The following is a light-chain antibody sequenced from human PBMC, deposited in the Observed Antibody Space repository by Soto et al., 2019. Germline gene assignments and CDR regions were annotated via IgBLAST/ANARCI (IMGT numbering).Light chain of an antibody. CDR2: DVT. CDR3: CSYAGNYIYV. V-gene: IGLV2-11*01. Sequence: QSVLLPPRSVSGSPGQSVTISCTGTSSNVGDYNYVSWYQQHPGKAPKVMIYDVTKRPAGVPDRFSGSKSGNSASLTISGLQAEDEADYYCCSYAGNYIYVFGTGTKVTVL. J-gene: IGLJ1*01. CDR1: SSNVGDYNY.